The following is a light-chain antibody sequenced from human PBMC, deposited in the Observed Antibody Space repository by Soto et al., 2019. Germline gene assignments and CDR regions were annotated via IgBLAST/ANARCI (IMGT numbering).Light chain of an antibody. CDR1: QSLLQTNGYNY. CDR3: MQALQTPWT. V-gene: IGKV2-28*01. CDR2: LSS. J-gene: IGKJ1*01. Sequence: DIVMTQSPLSLPATPGEPASISCRSSQSLLQTNGYNYLDWYLQKPGQSPQLLHYLSSNRASGVPDRFSGSGSGTDFTLKISGVEAEDVGVYYCMQALQTPWTFGQGTKVESK.